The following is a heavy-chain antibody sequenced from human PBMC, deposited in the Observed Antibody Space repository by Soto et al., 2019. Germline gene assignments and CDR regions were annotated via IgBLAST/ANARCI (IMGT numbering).Heavy chain of an antibody. Sequence: QVQLVQSGAEVKKPGSSVKVSCKASGGTFSSYVIGWVRLAPGQGLEWMGGIISIFGTTHYAQRFQGRVTITADESPSTAYMELSSLRSEDTAVYYCATPLAYAMRGWDGLDVWGQGTTVTVSS. CDR2: IISIFGTT. CDR3: ATPLAYAMRGWDGLDV. D-gene: IGHD2-8*01. CDR1: GGTFSSYV. J-gene: IGHJ6*02. V-gene: IGHV1-69*01.